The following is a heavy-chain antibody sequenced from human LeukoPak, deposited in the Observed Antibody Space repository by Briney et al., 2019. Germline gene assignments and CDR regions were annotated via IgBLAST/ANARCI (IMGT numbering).Heavy chain of an antibody. CDR3: AKDSVPHYYGSGSYYNTGPYFDY. Sequence: PGGSLRLSCAASGFTFTGHNMNWVRQAPGKGLEWVSFVSISSGTIYYADSVKGRFSISRDNAKSSLDLQMNSLRAEDTAVYYCAKDSVPHYYGSGSYYNTGPYFDYWGQGTLVTVSS. CDR1: GFTFTGHN. D-gene: IGHD3-10*01. CDR2: VSISSGTI. J-gene: IGHJ4*02. V-gene: IGHV3-48*04.